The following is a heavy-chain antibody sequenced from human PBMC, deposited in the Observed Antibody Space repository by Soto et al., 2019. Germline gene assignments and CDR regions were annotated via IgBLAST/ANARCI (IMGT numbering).Heavy chain of an antibody. Sequence: QVHLREPGPGLLKPSQTLSLTCTVSGGSINSGGYYWGWVGQHPVRGLDYIGYISYSGDTYYNPSLRRRATISLDSSKNEFSLKLRAVSDADSTVYYCARGILLFGVTYLDYCGQGTLVTVS. CDR2: ISYSGDT. J-gene: IGHJ4*02. D-gene: IGHD3-10*02. CDR1: GGSINSGGYY. CDR3: ARGILLFGVTYLDY. V-gene: IGHV4-31*03.